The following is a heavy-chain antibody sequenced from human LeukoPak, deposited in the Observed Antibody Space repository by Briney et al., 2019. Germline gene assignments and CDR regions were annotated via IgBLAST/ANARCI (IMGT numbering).Heavy chain of an antibody. CDR1: GFTFSNFA. D-gene: IGHD1-26*01. J-gene: IGHJ4*02. CDR2: ITSWTSTT. V-gene: IGHV3-23*01. Sequence: PGGSLRLSCAASGFTFSNFAMNWVRQAPGTGLEWVSSITSWTSTTYYIDSVKGRFSISRDNSQNTLYLQMNSLRAEDTAVYYCAKDTKWGSYPTNFDYWGQGTLVTVSS. CDR3: AKDTKWGSYPTNFDY.